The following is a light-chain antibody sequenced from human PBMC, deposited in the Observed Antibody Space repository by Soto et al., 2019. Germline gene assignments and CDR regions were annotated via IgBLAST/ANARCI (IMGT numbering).Light chain of an antibody. CDR3: QQYGSSPRP. CDR2: GAS. V-gene: IGKV3-20*01. J-gene: IGKJ1*01. CDR1: QSVSSN. Sequence: EIVLTQSPAALSVSPGERATLSCRASQSVSSNLAWYQQKPGQAPRLLIYGASSRATGIPDRFSGSGSGTDFTLTISRLEPEDFAVYYCQQYGSSPRPFAQGTKVAI.